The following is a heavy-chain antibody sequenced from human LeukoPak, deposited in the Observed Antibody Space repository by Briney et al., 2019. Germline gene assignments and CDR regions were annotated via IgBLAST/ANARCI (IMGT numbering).Heavy chain of an antibody. CDR2: IRRSTNTI. Sequence: GGSVRLSCAASGFIFSGYSMNWVRQAPGKGLEWVSYIRRSTNTIYYADSVKGRFTISRDDAKNSLYLQMNSLRAEDTAVYYCVRDLHWGFDYWGQGTQVTVSS. D-gene: IGHD7-27*01. J-gene: IGHJ4*02. CDR1: GFIFSGYS. V-gene: IGHV3-48*01. CDR3: VRDLHWGFDY.